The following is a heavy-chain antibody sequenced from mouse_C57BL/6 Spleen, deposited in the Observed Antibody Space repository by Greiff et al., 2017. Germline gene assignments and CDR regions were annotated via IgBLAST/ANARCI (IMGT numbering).Heavy chain of an antibody. CDR3: AREGDYGPLLYFDY. CDR2: IYPGDGDT. V-gene: IGHV1-80*01. D-gene: IGHD1-1*02. J-gene: IGHJ2*01. Sequence: LVESGAELVKPGASVKISCKASGYAFSSYWMNWVKQRPGKGLEWIGQIYPGDGDTNYNGKFKGKATLTADKSSSTAYMQLSSLTSEDSAVYFCAREGDYGPLLYFDYWGQGTTLTVSS. CDR1: GYAFSSYW.